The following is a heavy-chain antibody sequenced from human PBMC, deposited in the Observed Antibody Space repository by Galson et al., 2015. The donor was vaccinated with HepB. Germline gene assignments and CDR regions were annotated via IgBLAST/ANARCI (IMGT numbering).Heavy chain of an antibody. J-gene: IGHJ4*02. V-gene: IGHV3-30-3*01. D-gene: IGHD3-22*01. CDR2: ISYDGSNT. CDR3: ARDFYNSSGYYWANY. CDR1: GFTFSSYT. Sequence: SLRLSCAASGFTFSSYTMHWVRQAPGKGLEWVAVISYDGSNTHYADSAKGRFTISRDNSKNMLYLQMNSLRPEDTAVYYCARDFYNSSGYYWANYWGQGTLVTVSS.